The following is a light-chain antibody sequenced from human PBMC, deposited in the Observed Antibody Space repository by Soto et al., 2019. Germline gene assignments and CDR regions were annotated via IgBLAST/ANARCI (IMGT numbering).Light chain of an antibody. Sequence: SYELTQPPSVSVSPGQTASFTCSGAILGDKYTSWYQQKPGLSPVTVIYHDTKRPSRIPGRFSGSNAGNTATLTIGGNQPMDEADYFSQAWDSLTVFFGGGTKLTVL. CDR2: HDT. CDR1: ILGDKY. V-gene: IGLV3-1*01. J-gene: IGLJ2*01. CDR3: QAWDSLTVF.